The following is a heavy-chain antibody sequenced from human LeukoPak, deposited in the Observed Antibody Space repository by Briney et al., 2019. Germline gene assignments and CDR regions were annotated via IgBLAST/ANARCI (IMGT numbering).Heavy chain of an antibody. J-gene: IGHJ6*02. CDR3: ARRSQIAAAGPSHRLKGHPSYYYGMDV. D-gene: IGHD6-13*01. Sequence: GGSLRLSCADSRFTFSNYWMNWVRQAPGKGLECVATIKPDGSERYYVDSVKGRLTISRDNAKNLLYLQMNSLRADDTAVYYCARRSQIAAAGPSHRLKGHPSYYYGMDVWGQGTTVTVSS. CDR1: RFTFSNYW. CDR2: IKPDGSER. V-gene: IGHV3-7*03.